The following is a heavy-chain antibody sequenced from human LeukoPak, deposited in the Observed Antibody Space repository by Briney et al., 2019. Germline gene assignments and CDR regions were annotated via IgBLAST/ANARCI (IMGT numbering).Heavy chain of an antibody. D-gene: IGHD3-10*01. CDR3: ARAGYYYGSGSYYKIPYGMDV. J-gene: IGHJ6*02. Sequence: GASVKVSCKTSGYTFTTYGFSWVRQAPGQGLKWMGWVSAYNGKTNYAQKLQGRVTITRDTSASTAYMELSSLRSEDTAVYYCARAGYYYGSGSYYKIPYGMDVWGQGTTVTVSS. CDR1: GYTFTTYG. CDR2: VSAYNGKT. V-gene: IGHV1-18*01.